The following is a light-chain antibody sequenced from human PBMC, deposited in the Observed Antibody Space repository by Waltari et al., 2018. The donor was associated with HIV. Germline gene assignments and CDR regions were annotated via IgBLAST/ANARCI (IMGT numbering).Light chain of an antibody. V-gene: IGKV1-5*03. CDR2: ATS. Sequence: DIQVTQSPSTLSASVGDRVTIPCRASRYINPWMAWYQQKPGKAPKLLIFATSALESGVPSRFSGSGSGTDFTLTISGLQPDDFASYYCQQYDTYSTFGQGTKVEI. CDR1: RYINPW. CDR3: QQYDTYST. J-gene: IGKJ1*01.